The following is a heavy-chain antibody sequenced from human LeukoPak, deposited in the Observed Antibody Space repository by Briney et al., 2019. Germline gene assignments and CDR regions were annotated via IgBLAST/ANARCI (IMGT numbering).Heavy chain of an antibody. J-gene: IGHJ3*02. Sequence: GGSLRLSCAASGFTFSSYWMSWVRQAPGKGLEWVANIKQDGSEKYYVDSVKGRFTISRDNAKNSPYLQMNSLRAEDTAVYYCAREYSSSSGDAFDIWGQGTMVTVSS. CDR3: AREYSSSSGDAFDI. CDR1: GFTFSSYW. D-gene: IGHD6-13*01. CDR2: IKQDGSEK. V-gene: IGHV3-7*01.